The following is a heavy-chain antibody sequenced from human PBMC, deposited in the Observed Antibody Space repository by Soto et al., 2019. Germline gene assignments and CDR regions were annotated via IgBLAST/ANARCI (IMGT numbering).Heavy chain of an antibody. Sequence: GGSLRLSCAASGFSVSSNYMSWVRQAPGKGLEWVSVIYAGGNTHYADSVEGRFTISRDNSNNMLYLQMNSLRAEDTAVYYCVREKVTMIVGFYYFHYWGQGTRVTVSS. CDR1: GFSVSSNY. J-gene: IGHJ4*02. D-gene: IGHD3-22*01. CDR2: IYAGGNT. CDR3: VREKVTMIVGFYYFHY. V-gene: IGHV3-66*01.